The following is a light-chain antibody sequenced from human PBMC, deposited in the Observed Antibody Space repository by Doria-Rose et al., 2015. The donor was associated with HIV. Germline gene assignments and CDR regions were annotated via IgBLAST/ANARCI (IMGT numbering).Light chain of an antibody. CDR3: HQYASSRT. V-gene: IGKV3-20*01. CDR1: QSVSANY. Sequence: EIVLTQSPGNLSLSPGERATLSCRASQSVSANYLAWYQQRPGQSPRLLIYGASSRATDIPDRFSGSGSGTDFTLTISRLEPEDFAVYYCHQYASSRTFGQGTKVEIK. CDR2: GAS. J-gene: IGKJ1*01.